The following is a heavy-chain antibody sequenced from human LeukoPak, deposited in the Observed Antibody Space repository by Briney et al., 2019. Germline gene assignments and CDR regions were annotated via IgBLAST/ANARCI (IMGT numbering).Heavy chain of an antibody. CDR1: GGSFSGYY. CDR2: INHSGST. CDR3: ARTITMVRGVRNDY. D-gene: IGHD3-10*01. J-gene: IGHJ4*02. V-gene: IGHV4-34*01. Sequence: SETPSLTCAVYGGSFSGYYWSWIRQPPGKGLEWIGEINHSGSTNYNPSLKSRVTISVDTSKNQFSLKLSSVTAADTAVYYCARTITMVRGVRNDYWGQGTLVTVSS.